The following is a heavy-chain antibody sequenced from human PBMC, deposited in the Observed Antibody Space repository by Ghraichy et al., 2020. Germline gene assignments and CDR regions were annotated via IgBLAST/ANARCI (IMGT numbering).Heavy chain of an antibody. CDR3: ARGAYCGIDCYDY. D-gene: IGHD2-21*01. Sequence: SETLSLTCTVSGGSISSYYWSWIRQPPGKGLEWIGWIYYSGSTNYNPSLKSRVTISVDTSKNQFSVKLSSVTAADTALYYCARGAYCGIDCYDYWGQGTLVTVSS. J-gene: IGHJ4*02. CDR1: GGSISSYY. V-gene: IGHV4-59*01. CDR2: IYYSGST.